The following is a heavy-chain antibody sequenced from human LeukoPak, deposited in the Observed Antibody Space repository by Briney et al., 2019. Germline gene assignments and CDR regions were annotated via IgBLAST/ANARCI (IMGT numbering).Heavy chain of an antibody. V-gene: IGHV3-30*04. CDR2: ISYDGSNT. CDR1: GFTFSTYT. J-gene: IGHJ3*02. Sequence: PGRSLRLSCAASGFTFSTYTMHWVRQAPGKGLEWVALISYDGSNTYYADSVKGRFTISRDNSKNTMYLQVNSLRAEDTAVYYCGRHIYPWKYADGFDIWGQGTMVTVSS. CDR3: GRHIYPWKYADGFDI. D-gene: IGHD1-7*01.